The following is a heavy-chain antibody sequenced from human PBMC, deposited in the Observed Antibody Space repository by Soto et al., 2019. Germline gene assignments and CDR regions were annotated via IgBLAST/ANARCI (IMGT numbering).Heavy chain of an antibody. V-gene: IGHV3-30*18. CDR3: AKEGSSGWYHEYGMDV. CDR2: ISYDGSNK. J-gene: IGHJ6*02. D-gene: IGHD6-19*01. CDR1: GFTFSSYG. Sequence: QVQLVESGGGVVQPGRSLRLSCAASGFTFSSYGMHWVRKAPGKGLEWVAVISYDGSNKYYADTVKGRFPISRDNSKNTLYLQMNSLRAEDTAVYYCAKEGSSGWYHEYGMDVWSQGNTVTVSS.